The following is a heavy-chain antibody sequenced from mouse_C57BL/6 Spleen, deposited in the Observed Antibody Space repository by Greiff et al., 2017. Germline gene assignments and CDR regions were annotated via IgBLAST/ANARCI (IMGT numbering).Heavy chain of an antibody. CDR1: GFTFSSYT. V-gene: IGHV5-9*01. Sequence: EVHLVESGGGLVKPGGSLKLSCAASGFTFSSYTMSWVRQTPEKRLEWVATISGGGGNTYYPDSVKGRFTISRDNAKNTLYLQMSSLRSEDTALYYCARPDYYGSSYGYWGQGTTLTVSS. D-gene: IGHD1-1*01. J-gene: IGHJ2*01. CDR2: ISGGGGNT. CDR3: ARPDYYGSSYGY.